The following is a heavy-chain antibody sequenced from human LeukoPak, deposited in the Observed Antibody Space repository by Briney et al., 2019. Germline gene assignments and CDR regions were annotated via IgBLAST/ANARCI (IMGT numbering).Heavy chain of an antibody. CDR2: LSGSGDAT. CDR3: AKFGYCTISTCYNYFDS. V-gene: IGHV3-23*01. D-gene: IGHD2-2*02. CDR1: GFTFSSYA. J-gene: IGHJ4*02. Sequence: GGSLRLSCAASGFTFSSYAMSWVRQTPGKGLVWVTALSGSGDATYYADSVKGRFTISRDNSKNTLFLQMKSLRAEDTAIYYCAKFGYCTISTCYNYFDSWGQGTLVTVSS.